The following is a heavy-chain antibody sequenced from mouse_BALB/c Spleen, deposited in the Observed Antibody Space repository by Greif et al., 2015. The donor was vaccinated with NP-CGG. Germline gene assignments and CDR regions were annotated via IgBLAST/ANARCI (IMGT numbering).Heavy chain of an antibody. V-gene: IGHV5-9-3*01. CDR1: GFTFSSYA. J-gene: IGHJ4*01. CDR3: ARQYGNYYAMDY. CDR2: ISSGGSYT. Sequence: DVQLVESGGGLVKPGGSLKLSCAASGFTFSSYAMSWVRQTPEKRLEWVATISSGGSYTYYPDSVKGRFTISRDNAKNTLYLQMSSLRSEDTAMYYCARQYGNYYAMDYWGQGTSVTVSS. D-gene: IGHD2-10*02.